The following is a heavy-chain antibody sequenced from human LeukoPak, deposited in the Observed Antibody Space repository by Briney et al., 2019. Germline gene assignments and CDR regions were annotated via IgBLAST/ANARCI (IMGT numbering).Heavy chain of an antibody. D-gene: IGHD1-26*01. CDR3: ARGGYSGSYNYYYGMDV. CDR2: VRSSSSTI. CDR1: GYTFSSYS. Sequence: GGYLRLSCAASGYTFSSYSRNWVREAPGKGLEWVSYVRSSSSTIHYADSVKGRFTISRDNAKKSLYLQMNSLRAEDTAVYYCARGGYSGSYNYYYGMDVWGQGTTVTVSS. J-gene: IGHJ6*02. V-gene: IGHV3-48*01.